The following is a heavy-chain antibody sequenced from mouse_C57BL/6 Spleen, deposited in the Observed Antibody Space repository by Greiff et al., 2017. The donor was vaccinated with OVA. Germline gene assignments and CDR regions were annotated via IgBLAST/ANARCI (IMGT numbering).Heavy chain of an antibody. CDR2: IYPGDGDT. CDR1: GYAFSSYW. V-gene: IGHV1-80*01. CDR3: ARRRVYYGYDGYAMDY. Sequence: QVQLQQSGAELVKPGASVKISCKASGYAFSSYWMNWVKQRPGKGLEWIGQIYPGDGDTNYNGKFKGKATLTADKSSSTAYMQLSSLTSEDSAVYFCARRRVYYGYDGYAMDYWGQGTSVTVSS. D-gene: IGHD2-2*01. J-gene: IGHJ4*01.